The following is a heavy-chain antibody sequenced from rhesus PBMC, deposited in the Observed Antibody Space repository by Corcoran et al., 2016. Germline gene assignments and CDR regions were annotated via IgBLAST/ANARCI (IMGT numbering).Heavy chain of an antibody. CDR2: ISGSSGST. CDR3: AARLAVAAIDY. J-gene: IGHJ4*01. CDR1: GGSISSSNW. V-gene: IGHV4-65*02. D-gene: IGHD4-29*01. Sequence: QVQLQESGPGLLKPSETLSLTCAVSGGSISSSNWWTWFRQSPGNGLEWIGYISGSSGSTYYNPSLKSRVTISKDTAKNQFSLKLSSVTAADTAVYFCAARLAVAAIDYWGQGVLVTVSS.